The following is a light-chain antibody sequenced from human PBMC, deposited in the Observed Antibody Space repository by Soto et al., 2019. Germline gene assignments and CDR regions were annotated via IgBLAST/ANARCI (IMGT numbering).Light chain of an antibody. CDR1: QSITSSL. Sequence: EIVLTQSPGTLSLSPGERATLSCRASQSITSSLLAWYQHKPGQAPRLLIYGASNRATGIPDRFSGSGSGTDFTLTISRLEPEDLAVYYCQQYGTSWTFGQGTKVEIK. V-gene: IGKV3-20*01. CDR2: GAS. J-gene: IGKJ1*01. CDR3: QQYGTSWT.